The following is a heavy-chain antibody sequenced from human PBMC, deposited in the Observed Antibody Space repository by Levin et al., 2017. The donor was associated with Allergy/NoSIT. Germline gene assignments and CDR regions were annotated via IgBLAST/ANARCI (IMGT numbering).Heavy chain of an antibody. CDR2: IWYDGSDK. V-gene: IGHV3-33*01. CDR3: ARIKYGDQMEGGFDV. J-gene: IGHJ3*01. Sequence: PGGSLRLSCAASGFTFSDYGMHWVRQAPGKGLEWVAVIWYDGSDKYFADSVKGRFTISRDNSNNTLYLQMNSLRDEDTAVYYCARIKYGDQMEGGFDVWGQGTMVTVSS. CDR1: GFTFSDYG. D-gene: IGHD2-21*02.